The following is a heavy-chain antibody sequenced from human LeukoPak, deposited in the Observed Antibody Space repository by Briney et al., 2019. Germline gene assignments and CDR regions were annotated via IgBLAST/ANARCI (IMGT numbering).Heavy chain of an antibody. CDR1: GFTFSSYG. J-gene: IGHJ3*02. Sequence: PGGSLRLSCAASGFTFSSYGMHWVRQAPGKGLEWVAVIWYDGSNKYYADSVKGRFTISRDNSKNTLYLQMNSLRAEDTAVYYCARDLFSSICSSTSCYRDAFDIWGQGTMVTVSS. CDR2: IWYDGSNK. D-gene: IGHD2-2*02. CDR3: ARDLFSSICSSTSCYRDAFDI. V-gene: IGHV3-33*01.